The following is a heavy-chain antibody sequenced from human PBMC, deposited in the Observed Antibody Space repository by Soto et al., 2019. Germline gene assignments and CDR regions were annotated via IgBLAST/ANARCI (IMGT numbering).Heavy chain of an antibody. V-gene: IGHV1-3*01. CDR1: GYTFTSYG. CDR2: INPGNGNT. Sequence: ASVKVSCKASGYTFTSYGISWVRQAPGQGLEWMGWINPGNGNTKYSQKFQGRVTITRDTSASTAYMELSSLRSEDTAVYYCARGPLLWGDVWGQGTTVTVSS. J-gene: IGHJ6*02. D-gene: IGHD3-10*01. CDR3: ARGPLLWGDV.